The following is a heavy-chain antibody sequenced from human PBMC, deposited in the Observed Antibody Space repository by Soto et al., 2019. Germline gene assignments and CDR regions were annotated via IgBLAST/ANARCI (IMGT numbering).Heavy chain of an antibody. J-gene: IGHJ5*02. CDR1: VGSFSVYY. Sequence: SETLSVTCAFYVGSFSVYYWSWIRQPPGKGLEWIGEINHSGSTNYNPSLKSRVTISVDTSKNQFSLKLSSVTAADTAVYYCARGREKYNWKGNWFDPWGQGTLVTVS. CDR3: ARGREKYNWKGNWFDP. V-gene: IGHV4-34*01. D-gene: IGHD1-20*01. CDR2: INHSGST.